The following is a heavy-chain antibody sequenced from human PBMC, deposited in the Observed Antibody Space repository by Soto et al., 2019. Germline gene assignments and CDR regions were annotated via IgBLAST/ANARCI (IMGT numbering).Heavy chain of an antibody. CDR2: INHSGST. CDR1: GGSFSGYY. V-gene: IGHV4-34*01. Sequence: SETLSLTCAVHGGSFSGYYWSWIRQPPGKGLEWIGEINHSGSTNYNPSLKSRVTISVDTSKTQFSLKLSSVTAADTAVYYCARGGIGVVAATYYYASSVYYYFDYWGQGTLVTVSS. J-gene: IGHJ4*02. D-gene: IGHD3-22*01. CDR3: ARGGIGVVAATYYYASSVYYYFDY.